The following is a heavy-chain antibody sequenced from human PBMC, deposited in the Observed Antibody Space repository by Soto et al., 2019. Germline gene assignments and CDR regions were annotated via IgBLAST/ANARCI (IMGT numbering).Heavy chain of an antibody. CDR2: IWYDGSDK. V-gene: IGHV3-33*01. CDR3: ARETYYYDSSGYYGGMDV. J-gene: IGHJ6*02. D-gene: IGHD3-22*01. Sequence: GGSLRLSCAASGFSFSDYVMHWVRQAPGKGLEWVAVIWYDGSDKYYADSVKGQFTISRDNSKNTLYLQMNSLRAEDTAVYYCARETYYYDSSGYYGGMDVWGQGTTVTVSS. CDR1: GFSFSDYV.